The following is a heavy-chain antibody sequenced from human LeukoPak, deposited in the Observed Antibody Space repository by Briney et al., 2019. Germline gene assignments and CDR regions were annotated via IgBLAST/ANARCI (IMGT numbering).Heavy chain of an antibody. Sequence: PGGSLRPSCAASGFTFSGYAMSWVRQAPGKGLEWVSAIVGGGGTTFYADSVKGRFTISRDNSKNTVFLQMNSLRAEDTAVYFCAKARLSTGWAYNDYWGQGTLVTVSS. V-gene: IGHV3-23*01. D-gene: IGHD6-19*01. J-gene: IGHJ4*02. CDR1: GFTFSGYA. CDR2: IVGGGGTT. CDR3: AKARLSTGWAYNDY.